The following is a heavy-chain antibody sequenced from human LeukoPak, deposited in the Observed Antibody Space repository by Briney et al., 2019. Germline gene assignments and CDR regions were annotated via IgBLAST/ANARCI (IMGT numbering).Heavy chain of an antibody. CDR1: GFTFSSYW. Sequence: GGSLRLSCAASGFTFSSYWMSRVRQAPGKGLEWVANIKQDGSEKYYVDSVKGRFTISRDNAKNSLYLQMNSLRAEDTAVYYCARVLDDFWSGYYTDWGQGTLVTVSS. CDR3: ARVLDDFWSGYYTD. J-gene: IGHJ4*02. V-gene: IGHV3-7*01. D-gene: IGHD3-3*01. CDR2: IKQDGSEK.